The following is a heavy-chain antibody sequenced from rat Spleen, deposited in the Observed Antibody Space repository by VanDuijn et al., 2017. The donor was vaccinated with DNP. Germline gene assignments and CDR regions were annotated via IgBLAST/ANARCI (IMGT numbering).Heavy chain of an antibody. CDR2: IGYDGDSN. CDR1: GFTFSDYY. CDR3: ARHLSSYTHYAMDA. V-gene: IGHV5-20*01. J-gene: IGHJ4*01. D-gene: IGHD1-2*01. Sequence: EVQLVESGGGLVQPGRSLKLSCAASGFTFSDYYMAWVRQAPAKGLEWVAYIGYDGDSNYNGDSVRGRFTISRDNAKSSLYLQMDSLRSEDTATYYCARHLSSYTHYAMDAWGQGTSVTVSS.